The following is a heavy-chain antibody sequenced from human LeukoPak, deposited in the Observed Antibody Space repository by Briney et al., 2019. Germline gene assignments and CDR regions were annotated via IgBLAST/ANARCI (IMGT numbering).Heavy chain of an antibody. CDR2: IYYSGST. V-gene: IGHV4-39*07. CDR3: ARGVISSWYFDFNWFDP. J-gene: IGHJ5*02. Sequence: SETLSLTCTVSGGSISSSSYYWGWIRQPPGKGLEWIGSIYYSGSTYYNPSLKSRVTISVDTSKNQFSLKLSSVTAADTAVYYCARGVISSWYFDFNWFDPWGQGTLVTVSS. D-gene: IGHD6-13*01. CDR1: GGSISSSSYY.